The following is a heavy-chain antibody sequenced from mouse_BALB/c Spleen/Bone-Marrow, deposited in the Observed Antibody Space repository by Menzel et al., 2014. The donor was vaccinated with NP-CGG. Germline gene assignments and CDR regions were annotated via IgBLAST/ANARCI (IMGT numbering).Heavy chain of an antibody. CDR1: GYIFTSYW. Sequence: VQLQQSGAELVRPGASVKLSCKTSGYIFTSYWIHWVKQRSGQGLEWIARIYPGTGSTYYNEKFKGKATLTADKSSSTAYMQLSSLKSEDSAVYFCARGNYGYDDGAWFAYGGQGTLVTVSA. V-gene: IGHV1S132*01. CDR2: IYPGTGST. CDR3: ARGNYGYDDGAWFAY. D-gene: IGHD2-2*01. J-gene: IGHJ3*01.